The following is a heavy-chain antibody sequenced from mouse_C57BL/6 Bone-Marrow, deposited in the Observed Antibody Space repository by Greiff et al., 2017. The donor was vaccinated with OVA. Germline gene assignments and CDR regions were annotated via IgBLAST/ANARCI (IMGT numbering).Heavy chain of an antibody. D-gene: IGHD3-1*01. CDR1: GFTFSNYW. CDR2: IRLKSDNYAT. CDR3: TGLQPGWCAY. J-gene: IGHJ3*01. V-gene: IGHV6-3*01. Sequence: EVQGVESGGGLVQPGGSMKLSCVASGFTFSNYWMNWVRQSPEKGLEWVAQIRLKSDNYATHYAESVKGRFTISRDDSKSSVYLQMNNLRAEDTGIYYCTGLQPGWCAYWGQGTLVTVSA.